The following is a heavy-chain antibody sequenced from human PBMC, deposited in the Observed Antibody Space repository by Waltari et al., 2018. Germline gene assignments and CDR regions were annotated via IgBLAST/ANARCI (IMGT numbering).Heavy chain of an antibody. CDR1: GFTFVTYW. V-gene: IGHV3-74*01. Sequence: EVQLVESGGGLVQPGGSLRLSCEVSGFTFVTYWMHWVRQVPGKGLVWVARINRDGSTINYADSVKGRLTISRDNAKNTVYLQMNSLRVEDTAVYFCARVRLAHYDYFGFDVWGQGTTVTVSS. D-gene: IGHD6-6*01. CDR3: ARVRLAHYDYFGFDV. J-gene: IGHJ6*02. CDR2: INRDGSTI.